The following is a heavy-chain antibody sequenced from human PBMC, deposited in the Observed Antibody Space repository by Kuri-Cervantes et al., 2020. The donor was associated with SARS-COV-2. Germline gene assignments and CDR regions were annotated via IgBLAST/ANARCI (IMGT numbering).Heavy chain of an antibody. D-gene: IGHD5-18*01. CDR1: GFTFDDYG. CDR2: ISYDGSNK. Sequence: LSLTCAASGFTFDDYGMSWVRQAPGKGLEWVAVISYDGSNKYYADSVKGRFTISRDNSKNTLYLQMNSLRAEDTAVYYCAKDQGDSYGISYFDYWGQGTLVTVSS. V-gene: IGHV3-30*18. CDR3: AKDQGDSYGISYFDY. J-gene: IGHJ4*02.